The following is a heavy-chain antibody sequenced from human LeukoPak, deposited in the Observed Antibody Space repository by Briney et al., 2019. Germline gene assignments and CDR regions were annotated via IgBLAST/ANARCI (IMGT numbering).Heavy chain of an antibody. CDR2: ISYDGSNK. D-gene: IGHD1-26*01. CDR1: GFTFSSYA. Sequence: PGGSLRLSCAASGFTFSSYAMHWVRQAPGKGLEWVAVISYDGSNKYYADSVKGRFTISRDNSKNTLYLQMNSLRAEDTAVYYCARGGATYFDYWGQGTLVTVSS. CDR3: ARGGATYFDY. J-gene: IGHJ4*02. V-gene: IGHV3-30*04.